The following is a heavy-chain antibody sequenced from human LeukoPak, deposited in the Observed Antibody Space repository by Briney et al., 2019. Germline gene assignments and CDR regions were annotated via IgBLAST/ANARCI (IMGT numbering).Heavy chain of an antibody. CDR1: GFTFSSYS. Sequence: PGGSLRLSCAASGFTFSSYSMNWVRQAPGKGLEWVSSISSSSSYIYYADSVKGRFTISRDNAKNSLYLQMNSLRAEDTAVYYCARDEGSLGYCSGGSCYSFDYWGQGTLVTVSS. D-gene: IGHD2-15*01. CDR3: ARDEGSLGYCSGGSCYSFDY. CDR2: ISSSSSYI. V-gene: IGHV3-21*01. J-gene: IGHJ4*02.